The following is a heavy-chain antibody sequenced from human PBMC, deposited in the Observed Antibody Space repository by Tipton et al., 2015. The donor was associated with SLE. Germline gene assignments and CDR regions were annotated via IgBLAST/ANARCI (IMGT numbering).Heavy chain of an antibody. J-gene: IGHJ4*02. V-gene: IGHV4-34*01. CDR3: ARDGAQAFDY. CDR1: GGSISSHY. CDR2: INHSGST. Sequence: TLSLTCTVSGGSISSHYWSWIRQPPGKGLEWIGEINHSGSTNYNPSLKSRVTISVDTSKNQFSLKLSSVTAADTAVYYCARDGAQAFDYWGQGTLVTVSS. D-gene: IGHD5-24*01.